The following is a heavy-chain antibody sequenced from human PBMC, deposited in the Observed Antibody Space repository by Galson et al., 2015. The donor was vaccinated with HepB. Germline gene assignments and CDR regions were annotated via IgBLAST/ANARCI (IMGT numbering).Heavy chain of an antibody. Sequence: SLRLSCAASGFIFSNYGMHWVRQAPGKGLEWVAVIWYDGSKKDYAESVRGRFTISRDNFKNTLYLQMNNLRAEDTAIYYCARERVVSATGWFDPWGQGTLVTVSS. CDR3: ARERVVSATGWFDP. J-gene: IGHJ5*02. CDR1: GFIFSNYG. D-gene: IGHD2-15*01. CDR2: IWYDGSKK. V-gene: IGHV3-33*01.